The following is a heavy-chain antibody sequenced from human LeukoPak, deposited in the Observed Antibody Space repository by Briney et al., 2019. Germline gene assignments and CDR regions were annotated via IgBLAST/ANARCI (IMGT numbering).Heavy chain of an antibody. CDR3: AKDLAYGGNSPFDY. V-gene: IGHV3-23*01. J-gene: IGHJ4*02. Sequence: PGGSLRLSCAASGFTFSSYAMSWVRQAPGKGLEWVSSLSDSGGGKYYADSVKGRFTISRDKSKNTLYLQMNSLRAEDTAVYYCAKDLAYGGNSPFDYWGQGTLVTVSS. CDR1: GFTFSSYA. D-gene: IGHD4-23*01. CDR2: LSDSGGGK.